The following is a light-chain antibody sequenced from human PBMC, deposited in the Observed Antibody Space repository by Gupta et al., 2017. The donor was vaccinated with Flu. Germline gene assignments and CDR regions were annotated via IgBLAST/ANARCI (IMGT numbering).Light chain of an antibody. CDR2: DVI. J-gene: IGLJ1*01. Sequence: GTSSDIGGYNYVSEYQQHPGKAPKLMIYDVIKQPSGVPDRFSGSKSGNTASLTISGLQAEDEADYYCCSFAGGFYVFGTGTKVTVL. V-gene: IGLV2-11*01. CDR3: CSFAGGFYV. CDR1: SSDIGGYNY.